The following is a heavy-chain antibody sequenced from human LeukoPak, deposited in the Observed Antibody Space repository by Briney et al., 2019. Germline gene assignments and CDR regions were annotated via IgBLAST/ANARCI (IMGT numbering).Heavy chain of an antibody. J-gene: IGHJ4*02. CDR1: GDSINSLDL. CDR3: AGLVGRYSRALYYYYFDY. CDR2: MYLSGTT. Sequence: SETPSLTCTVSGDSINSLDLWSWVRQPPGKGLEWIGEMYLSGTTHSNPSVKSRVTISIDKSKNQFFLNLSSVTAADTAVYYCAGLVGRYSRALYYYYFDYWGRGPLVPVSS. V-gene: IGHV4-4*02. D-gene: IGHD1-26*01.